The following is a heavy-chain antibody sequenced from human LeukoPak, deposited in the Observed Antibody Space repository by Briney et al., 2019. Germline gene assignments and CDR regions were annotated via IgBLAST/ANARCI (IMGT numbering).Heavy chain of an antibody. J-gene: IGHJ1*01. CDR1: GINIRSNW. CDR3: ARDAPTARTKFEH. V-gene: IGHV3-74*01. CDR2: VNSEGSRT. D-gene: IGHD1-14*01. Sequence: QPGGSLRLSSAAPGINIRSNWMHWVRQAPGTGLVWVASVNSEGSRTSYADSVKGRFTISRDNAKNILYLQMHGLRAEDTAVYYWARDAPTARTKFEHWGQGTLVTVSS.